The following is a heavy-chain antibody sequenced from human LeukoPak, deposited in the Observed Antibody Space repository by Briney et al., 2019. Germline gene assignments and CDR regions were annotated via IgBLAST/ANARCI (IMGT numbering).Heavy chain of an antibody. J-gene: IGHJ4*02. CDR1: GGSFSGYY. Sequence: SETLSLTCAVYGGSFSGYYWSWIRQPPGKGLEWIGEINHSGSTNYNPSLKSRVTISVDTSNNHFSLKLSSVTAADTAVYYCARQRGYSYGFEDYWGQGTLVTVSS. V-gene: IGHV4-34*01. D-gene: IGHD5-18*01. CDR2: INHSGST. CDR3: ARQRGYSYGFEDY.